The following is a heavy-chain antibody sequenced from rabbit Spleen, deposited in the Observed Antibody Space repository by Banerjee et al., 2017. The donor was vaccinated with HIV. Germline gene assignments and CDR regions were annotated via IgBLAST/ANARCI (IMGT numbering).Heavy chain of an antibody. CDR2: IYGATGSSA. CDR1: GFSFSSHLY. CDR3: ARAANNIGYCAGL. D-gene: IGHD1-1*01. V-gene: IGHV1S45*01. Sequence: QQQLEESGGDLVKPEGSLTLTCTASGFSFSSHLYMCWVRQAPGKGLELIACIYGATGSSALYANWAKGRFTISKTSSTTVTLQMTSLTVADTATYWCARAANNIGYCAGLWGPGTLVTVS. J-gene: IGHJ4*01.